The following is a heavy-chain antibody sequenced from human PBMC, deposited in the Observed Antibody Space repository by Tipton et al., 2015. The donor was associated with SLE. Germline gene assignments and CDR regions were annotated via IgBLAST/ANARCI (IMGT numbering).Heavy chain of an antibody. V-gene: IGHV4-34*01. CDR3: ARGRKHSA. D-gene: IGHD3-3*02. Sequence: TLSLTCAVYGGSFRGYYWSWGRQPPGKGLEWIGEINHGENTNYNPSLKSRVTMSIDTSKNQFSLNLTSVTAADTAVYYCARGRKHSAWGQGTLVIVSS. CDR1: GGSFRGYY. CDR2: INHGENT. J-gene: IGHJ5*02.